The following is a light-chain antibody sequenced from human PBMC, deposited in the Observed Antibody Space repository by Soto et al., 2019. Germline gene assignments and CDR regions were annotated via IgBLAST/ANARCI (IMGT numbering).Light chain of an antibody. V-gene: IGLV2-14*01. CDR1: SSDGGGYNY. J-gene: IGLJ2*01. CDR3: SSYTSSSTRV. CDR2: DVS. Sequence: QSALTQPASVSGSPGQSITISCTGTSSDGGGYNYVSWYQQHPGKAPKLMIYDVSNWPSGVSNRFSGSKSGNTASLTISGLQAEDEADYYCSSYTSSSTRVFGGGTKVTVL.